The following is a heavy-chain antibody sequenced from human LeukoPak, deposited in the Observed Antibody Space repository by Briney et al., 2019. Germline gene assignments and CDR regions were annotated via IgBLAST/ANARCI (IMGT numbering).Heavy chain of an antibody. CDR2: ISSGSSAI. CDR3: ARAPTWSAAFDI. Sequence: GGSVRLSCAASGFIFSSYAMSWVRQTPGKGLEWVSYISSGSSAIYYADSVKGRFTISRDNAKNSLYLQLNSLRAEDTAVYYCARAPTWSAAFDIWGQGTMVTVSS. D-gene: IGHD2-8*02. V-gene: IGHV3-48*01. J-gene: IGHJ3*02. CDR1: GFIFSSYA.